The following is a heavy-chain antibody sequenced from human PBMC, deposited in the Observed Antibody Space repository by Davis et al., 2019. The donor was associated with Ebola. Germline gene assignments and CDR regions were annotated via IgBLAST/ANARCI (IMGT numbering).Heavy chain of an antibody. J-gene: IGHJ4*02. D-gene: IGHD3-10*01. CDR2: ITAGNGNT. CDR1: RYTFTSYA. Sequence: AASVKVSCKASRYTFTSYAMHRVRQAPGQRLEWMGWITAGNGNTKYSQKFQGRVTITRDTSASTAYMELSSLRSEDTAVYYCARPYYYGSGSYPFDYWGQGTLVTVSS. V-gene: IGHV1-3*01. CDR3: ARPYYYGSGSYPFDY.